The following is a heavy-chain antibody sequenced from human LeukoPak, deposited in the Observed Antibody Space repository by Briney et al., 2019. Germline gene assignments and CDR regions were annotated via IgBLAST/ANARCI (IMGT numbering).Heavy chain of an antibody. D-gene: IGHD3-22*01. V-gene: IGHV3-23*01. CDR1: GFTFSSYA. Sequence: GGSLRLSCAASGFTFSSYAMNWVRQAPGKGLEWVSTITGSGGNTYYADSVKGRFTISRDNSKNTLYLQMNSLRAEDTAVYYCARDYYESSGYYPWNYWGQGTLVTVSS. CDR3: ARDYYESSGYYPWNY. CDR2: ITGSGGNT. J-gene: IGHJ4*02.